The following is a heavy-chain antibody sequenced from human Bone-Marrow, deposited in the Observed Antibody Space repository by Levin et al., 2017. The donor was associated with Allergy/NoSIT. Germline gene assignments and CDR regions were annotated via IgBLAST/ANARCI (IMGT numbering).Heavy chain of an antibody. Sequence: GESLKISCKASGYTFSRYGISWVRQAPGQGLEWMGWISVYNGHTNYAQNFQGRVTMTTDTSTSTAKMELRSLRSDDTAIYYCGREYTVTSSRTRGVDVWGQGTTVTVSS. J-gene: IGHJ6*02. CDR1: GYTFSRYG. V-gene: IGHV1-18*01. CDR2: ISVYNGHT. CDR3: GREYTVTSSRTRGVDV. D-gene: IGHD4-17*01.